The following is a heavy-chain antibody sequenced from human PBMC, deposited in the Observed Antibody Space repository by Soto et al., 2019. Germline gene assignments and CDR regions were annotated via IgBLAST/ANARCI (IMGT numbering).Heavy chain of an antibody. J-gene: IGHJ4*02. CDR3: ASRPYGSGAYFDY. Sequence: QLQLQESGPGLVKPSETLSLTCTVSGVSVSSSSYYWGWIRQPPGKGLEWIGSIYYSGSTYYIPSRTSRVTIPVDTSKNQFSPKLSSVTAADTAVYYCASRPYGSGAYFDYWGQGTLVTVSS. D-gene: IGHD3-10*01. V-gene: IGHV4-39*01. CDR2: IYYSGST. CDR1: GVSVSSSSYY.